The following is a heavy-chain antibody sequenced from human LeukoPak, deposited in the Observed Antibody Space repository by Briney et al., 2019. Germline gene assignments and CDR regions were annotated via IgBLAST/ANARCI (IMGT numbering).Heavy chain of an antibody. D-gene: IGHD3-10*01. CDR3: ARKGRGPYGSVNGYFDY. V-gene: IGHV4-61*02. Sequence: PSETLSLTCTVSAGSISSASYYWSWIRQPAGKGLQWIGRIYTSRSTNYNPSLKSRVTISVDTAKNEFALKLNFVTAADTAVYYCARKGRGPYGSVNGYFDYGGQGTLVTVSS. CDR1: AGSISSASYY. J-gene: IGHJ4*02. CDR2: IYTSRST.